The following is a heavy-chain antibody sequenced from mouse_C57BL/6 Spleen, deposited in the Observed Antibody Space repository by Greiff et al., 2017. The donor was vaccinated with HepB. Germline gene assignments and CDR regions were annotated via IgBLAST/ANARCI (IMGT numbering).Heavy chain of an antibody. CDR2: ISYDGSN. D-gene: IGHD1-1*01. CDR1: GYSITSGYY. V-gene: IGHV3-6*01. CDR3: ARVGITTA. Sequence: EVKLMESGPGLVKPSQSLSLTCSVTGYSITSGYYWNWIRQFPGNKLEWMGYISYDGSNNYNPSLKNRISITRDTSKNQFFLKLNSVTTEDTATYYCARVGITTAWGQGTSVTVSS. J-gene: IGHJ4*01.